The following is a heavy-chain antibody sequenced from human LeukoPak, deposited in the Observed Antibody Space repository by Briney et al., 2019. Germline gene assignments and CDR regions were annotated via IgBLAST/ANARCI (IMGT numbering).Heavy chain of an antibody. Sequence: GGSLRLSCAASGFTFDDYGMGWVRQAPGKGLEWVSGINWNGGSTGYADSVKGRFTISRDNAKNSLYLQMNGLRAEDTALYYCARVRRDGYYDSSGYHQDAFDIWGQGTMVTVSS. CDR1: GFTFDDYG. J-gene: IGHJ3*02. CDR2: INWNGGST. D-gene: IGHD3-22*01. V-gene: IGHV3-20*04. CDR3: ARVRRDGYYDSSGYHQDAFDI.